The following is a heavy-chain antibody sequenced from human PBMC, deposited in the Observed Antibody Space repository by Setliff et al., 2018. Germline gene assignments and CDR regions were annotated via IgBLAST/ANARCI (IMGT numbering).Heavy chain of an antibody. V-gene: IGHV4-61*09. CDR1: GGSISSRRYY. D-gene: IGHD3-3*02. Sequence: SETLSLTCNVSGGSISSRRYYWAWIRQPAGKGLEWIGHINRRGSTNFTPSLKSRVTISLDTSKNQFSLRLSSVTGADTAVYYCARGDQLGLPIWGQGTKVTVSS. CDR3: ARGDQLGLPI. J-gene: IGHJ3*02. CDR2: INRRGST.